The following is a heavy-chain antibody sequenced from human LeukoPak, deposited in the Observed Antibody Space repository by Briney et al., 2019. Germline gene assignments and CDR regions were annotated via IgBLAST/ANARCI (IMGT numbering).Heavy chain of an antibody. V-gene: IGHV4-31*03. CDR3: ARDRIAGRWFDP. J-gene: IGHJ5*02. CDR2: IYYSGGT. CDR1: GGSISSGEYY. Sequence: SETLSLTCTASGGSISSGEYYWTWLRQHPGKGLEWIGYIYYSGGTYYNPSLKSRVIISVDTSKNQFSLKLSSVTAADTAVYYCARDRIAGRWFDPWGQGTLDRVSS. D-gene: IGHD6-13*01.